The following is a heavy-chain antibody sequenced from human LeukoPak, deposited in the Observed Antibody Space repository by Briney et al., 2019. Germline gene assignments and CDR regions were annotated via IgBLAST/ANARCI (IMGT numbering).Heavy chain of an antibody. CDR2: ISSSTSTI. V-gene: IGHV3-48*01. Sequence: GGSLRLSCAASGFTFSSYSMNWVRQAPGKGLEWVSYISSSTSTIYYADSVKGRFTISRDNSKNTLYLQMNSLRAEDTALYNCARHYYYASGNYLDYWGQGTLVTVSS. D-gene: IGHD3-10*01. CDR3: ARHYYYASGNYLDY. CDR1: GFTFSSYS. J-gene: IGHJ4*02.